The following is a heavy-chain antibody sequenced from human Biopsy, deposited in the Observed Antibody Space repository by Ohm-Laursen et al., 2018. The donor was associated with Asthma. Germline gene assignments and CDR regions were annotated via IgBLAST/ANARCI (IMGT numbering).Heavy chain of an antibody. CDR2: IYWDDYN. J-gene: IGHJ5*02. CDR3: ALSQDSGFDDHSPSWFDP. Sequence: TQTLTLTCSFSGFSLRTPGVGVGWIRQSPGKALEWLAFIYWDDYNLFRPSLKRRLTITKDPSKNQVVLTMTKMDPVDSCTYYCALSQDSGFDDHSPSWFDPWGQGTLVTVSS. V-gene: IGHV2-5*02. CDR1: GFSLRTPGVG. D-gene: IGHD3-9*01.